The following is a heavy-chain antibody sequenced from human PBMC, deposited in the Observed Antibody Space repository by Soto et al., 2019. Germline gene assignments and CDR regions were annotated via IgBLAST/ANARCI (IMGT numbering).Heavy chain of an antibody. D-gene: IGHD3-3*01. CDR1: GGTFSSYA. CDR2: IIPIFGTA. J-gene: IGHJ5*02. CDR3: ARDVGNDFWSGYWRGWFDH. V-gene: IGHV1-69*12. Sequence: QVQLVQSGAEVKKPGSSVKVSCKASGGTFSSYAISWVRQAPGQGLEWMGGIIPIFGTANYAQKFQGRVTITADESTSTAYMELSSLRSEDTAVYYCARDVGNDFWSGYWRGWFDHWGQGTLVTVSS.